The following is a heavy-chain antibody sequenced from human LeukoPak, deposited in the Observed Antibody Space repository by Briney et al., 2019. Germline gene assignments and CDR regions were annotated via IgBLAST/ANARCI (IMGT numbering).Heavy chain of an antibody. D-gene: IGHD2-15*01. CDR1: GGSFSGYY. J-gene: IGHJ5*02. V-gene: IGHV4-34*01. CDR3: ARGLHRYCSGGSCYSNINWFDP. Sequence: PSETLSLTCAVYGGSFSGYYWSWIRQPPGKGLEWIGEINHSGSTNYNPSLKSRVTISVDTSKNQFSLKLSSVTAADTAVYYCARGLHRYCSGGSCYSNINWFDPWGQGTLVTVSS. CDR2: INHSGST.